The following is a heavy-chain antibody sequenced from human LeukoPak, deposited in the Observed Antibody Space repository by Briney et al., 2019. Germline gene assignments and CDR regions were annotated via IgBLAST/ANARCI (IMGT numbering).Heavy chain of an antibody. CDR1: GFTFSSYP. Sequence: GGSLRLSCAASGFTFSSYPMHWVRQAPGKGLEWVAVISYDGSNKYYADSEKGRFTISRDKSKNTLYLQMNSLRAEDTAVYYCARGEYHDYWGQGTLVTVSS. CDR2: ISYDGSNK. CDR3: ARGEYHDY. D-gene: IGHD2-2*01. V-gene: IGHV3-30-3*01. J-gene: IGHJ4*02.